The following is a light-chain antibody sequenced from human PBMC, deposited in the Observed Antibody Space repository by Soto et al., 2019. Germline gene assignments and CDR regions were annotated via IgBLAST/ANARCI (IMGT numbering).Light chain of an antibody. CDR1: QSISLW. CDR2: DAS. V-gene: IGKV1-5*01. CDR3: QQYNGYRLA. J-gene: IGKJ4*01. Sequence: DIQVTQSPSTLSASVGDRVTITCRASQSISLWLAWYQQKPGKAPKLLIHDASTLESGVPSRFSGSGSGTEFTLTISSLQPDDFAIYYCQQYNGYRLAFGGGTKVDIK.